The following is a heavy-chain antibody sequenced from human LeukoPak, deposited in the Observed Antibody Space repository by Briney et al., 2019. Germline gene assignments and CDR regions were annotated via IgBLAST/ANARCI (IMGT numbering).Heavy chain of an antibody. V-gene: IGHV3-53*01. CDR2: IYSGGST. D-gene: IGHD3-22*01. CDR3: TRHLLGDRDRTGYSNFEY. CDR1: GFSVNTNY. Sequence: GGSLRLSCAASGFSVNTNYISWVRQAPGKGLEWVSVIYSGGSTFHADSVKGRFTISRDNSNNTVYPQMNSLRAEDTAVYYCTRHLLGDRDRTGYSNFEYWGQGTLVTVSS. J-gene: IGHJ4*02.